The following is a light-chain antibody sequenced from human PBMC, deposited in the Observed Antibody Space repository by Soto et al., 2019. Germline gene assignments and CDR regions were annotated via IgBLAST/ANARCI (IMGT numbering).Light chain of an antibody. CDR3: QQYNNWPPLT. J-gene: IGKJ4*01. V-gene: IGKV3-15*01. Sequence: EVLMTQSPATVSVSPGERATLSCRASQSISTNVAWYQQKPGQALRLLIYDASTRATGISARFSGSGSGTEFTLTISSLQSEDFAIYYCQQYNNWPPLTFGGGTKVAI. CDR2: DAS. CDR1: QSISTN.